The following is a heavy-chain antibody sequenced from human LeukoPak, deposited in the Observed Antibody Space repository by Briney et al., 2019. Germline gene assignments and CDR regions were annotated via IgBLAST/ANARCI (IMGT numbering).Heavy chain of an antibody. CDR1: GYTFTSYG. CDR2: ISAHNGNT. Sequence: ASVKVSCKASGYTFTSYGISWVRQAPGQGLEWMGWISAHNGNTNYAQKLQGRVTMTTDTSTSTAYMELRSLRSDDTAVYYCATITIFGVVTPPPTYYMDVWGKGTTVTVSS. J-gene: IGHJ6*03. CDR3: ATITIFGVVTPPPTYYMDV. V-gene: IGHV1-18*01. D-gene: IGHD3-3*01.